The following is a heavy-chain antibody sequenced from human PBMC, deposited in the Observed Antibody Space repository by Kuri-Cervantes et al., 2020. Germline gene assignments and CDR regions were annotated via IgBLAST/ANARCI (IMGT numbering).Heavy chain of an antibody. CDR1: GFTFSTYS. CDR3: ARYADYDTGHEDY. J-gene: IGHJ4*02. CDR2: IRSSSSTI. Sequence: GESLKISCAASGFTFSTYSMNWVRQAPGKGLEWVSYIRSSSSTIYYADSVKGRFTISRDNAKNSLYLQMDSLRPEDTAFYYCARYADYDTGHEDYWGQGTLVTVSS. V-gene: IGHV3-48*04. D-gene: IGHD4-17*01.